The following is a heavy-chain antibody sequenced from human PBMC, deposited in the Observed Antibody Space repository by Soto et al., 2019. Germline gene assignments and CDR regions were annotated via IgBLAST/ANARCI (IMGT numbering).Heavy chain of an antibody. Sequence: PSETLSLTRTVSSYSISSGSYRNWLRHAPGKGLELIGSIYRSGNTYYNPSLRSRATVSVAMSKNRFSLKVNSVTAADTAIYYYARCEALVQGGFEVWGQGTTVTV. V-gene: IGHV4-38-2*02. CDR1: SYSISSGSY. D-gene: IGHD1-1*01. CDR2: IYRSGNT. CDR3: ARCEALVQGGFEV. J-gene: IGHJ6*02.